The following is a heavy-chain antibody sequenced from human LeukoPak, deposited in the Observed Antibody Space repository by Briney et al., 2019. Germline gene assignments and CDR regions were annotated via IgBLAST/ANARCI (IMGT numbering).Heavy chain of an antibody. Sequence: TSETLSLTCAVSGGSISSSNWWSWVRQPPGRGLEWIGEIYHSGRTNYNPSLKSRVSISVDKSKNQFSLKLSSVTAADTAVYYCARAPNPAGTPLIWFDPWGQGTLVTVSS. CDR3: ARAPNPAGTPLIWFDP. CDR1: GGSISSSNW. CDR2: IYHSGRT. V-gene: IGHV4-4*02. J-gene: IGHJ5*02. D-gene: IGHD6-13*01.